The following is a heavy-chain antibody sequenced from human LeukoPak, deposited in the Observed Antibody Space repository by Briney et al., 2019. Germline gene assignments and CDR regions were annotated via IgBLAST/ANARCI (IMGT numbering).Heavy chain of an antibody. CDR2: ISYDGSNK. D-gene: IGHD6-19*01. Sequence: GGSLRLSCAPSGFTFSNYAMSWVRQAPGKGLEWVAVISYDGSNKYYADSVKGRFTISRDNSKNTLYLQMNSLRAEDTAVYYCARDLVYSSGWWGNYYYGMDVWGQGTTVTVSS. V-gene: IGHV3-30-3*01. J-gene: IGHJ6*02. CDR3: ARDLVYSSGWWGNYYYGMDV. CDR1: GFTFSNYA.